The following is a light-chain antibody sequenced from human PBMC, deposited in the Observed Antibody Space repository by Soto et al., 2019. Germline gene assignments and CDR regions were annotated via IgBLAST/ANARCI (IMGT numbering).Light chain of an antibody. CDR2: GAS. CDR3: QQYGSSPST. Sequence: EIVLTQSPGTLSLSPGERATLSCRASQSVSSSYLAWYQQKPGQAPRLLIYGASSRATGIPDRFSGSGSGTDFTLTISRLEPEDSAVYYCQQYGSSPSTFGGGTK. J-gene: IGKJ4*01. V-gene: IGKV3-20*01. CDR1: QSVSSSY.